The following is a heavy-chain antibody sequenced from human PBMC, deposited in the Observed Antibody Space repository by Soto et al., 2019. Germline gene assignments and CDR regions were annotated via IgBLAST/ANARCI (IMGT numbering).Heavy chain of an antibody. CDR2: IYYSGST. CDR1: GGSISGYF. D-gene: IGHD3-10*01. CDR3: ARHRYGSGSLYNWFDP. V-gene: IGHV4-59*01. J-gene: IGHJ5*02. Sequence: SETLSLTCTVSGGSISGYFWSWMRQPPGKELEWIGYIYYSGSTNYNPSLKSRITMSVDSSKNQFSLKLSSVTAADTAVYYCARHRYGSGSLYNWFDPWGQGTLVTVSS.